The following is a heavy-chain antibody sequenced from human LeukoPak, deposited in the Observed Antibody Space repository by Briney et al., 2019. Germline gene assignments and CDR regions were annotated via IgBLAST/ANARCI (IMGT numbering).Heavy chain of an antibody. Sequence: PGGSLRLSCAASGFTFSTSAMSWVRQAPGKGLEWVSSLDNTGKTYYADSVKGRFTISRDNSKNTLYLQMNSLRAEDTAVYYCAKASGVAVVEYYFDYWGQGTLVTVSS. CDR3: AKASGVAVVEYYFDY. D-gene: IGHD6-19*01. CDR1: GFTFSTSA. J-gene: IGHJ4*02. CDR2: LDNTGKT. V-gene: IGHV3-23*05.